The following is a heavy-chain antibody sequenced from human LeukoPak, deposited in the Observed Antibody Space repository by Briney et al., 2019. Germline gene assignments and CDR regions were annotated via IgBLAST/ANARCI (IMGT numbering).Heavy chain of an antibody. D-gene: IGHD1-26*01. V-gene: IGHV3-23*01. CDR2: SSASGVGT. CDR1: GFTFSGEA. J-gene: IGHJ4*02. Sequence: GGSLRLSCAASGFTFSGEAMSWVRQGPGQGLGWVSGSSASGVGTSYAASVKGLFTIARDNSKITLNLKMESLRAEDTALYYCAKRPSGNYWVHYDYWGQGTLVTVSS. CDR3: AKRPSGNYWVHYDY.